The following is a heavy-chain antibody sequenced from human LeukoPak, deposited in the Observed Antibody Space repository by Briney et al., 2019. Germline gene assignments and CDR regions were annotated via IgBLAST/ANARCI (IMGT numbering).Heavy chain of an antibody. CDR1: GFTFSDYW. D-gene: IGHD3-22*01. CDR3: ARDLYYFDSSGYYASDL. CDR2: IKQDGSEK. J-gene: IGHJ5*02. V-gene: IGHV3-7*01. Sequence: PGGSLRLSCAASGFTFSDYWMSWVRQAPGKGLEWVANIKQDGSEKHYVDSLRGRFTISRDNAKNSLDLQMNSLRAEDTAVYFCARDLYYFDSSGYYASDLWGQGTLATVSS.